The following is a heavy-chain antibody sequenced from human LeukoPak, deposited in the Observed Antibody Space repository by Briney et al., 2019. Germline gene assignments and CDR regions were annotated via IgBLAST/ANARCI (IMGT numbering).Heavy chain of an antibody. V-gene: IGHV4-61*02. CDR3: ARTDPYGAGNP. CDR1: GGSMTSGSYY. J-gene: IGHJ5*02. Sequence: SETLSLTCTVSGGSMTSGSYYWSWIRKPAGKGLEWIGCVYTSGNTEYTPSLKSRVIISIDTSKNQFSLKLTSVTAADTAVYYCARTDPYGAGNPWGQGALVTVSS. D-gene: IGHD3-10*01. CDR2: VYTSGNT.